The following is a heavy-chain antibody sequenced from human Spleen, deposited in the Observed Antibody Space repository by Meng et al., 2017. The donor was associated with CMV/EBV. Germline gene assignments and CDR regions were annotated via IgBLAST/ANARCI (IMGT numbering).Heavy chain of an antibody. CDR2: IYSGGST. Sequence: GESLKISCAASGFTVSSNYMSWVRQAPGKGLEWVSVIYSGGSTYYADSVKGRFTISRDNAKNSLYLHMDSLRAEDTAVYYCARDYVQGFNYYGMDVWGQGTTVTVSS. CDR1: GFTVSSNY. CDR3: ARDYVQGFNYYGMDV. J-gene: IGHJ6*02. V-gene: IGHV3-53*01. D-gene: IGHD3-16*01.